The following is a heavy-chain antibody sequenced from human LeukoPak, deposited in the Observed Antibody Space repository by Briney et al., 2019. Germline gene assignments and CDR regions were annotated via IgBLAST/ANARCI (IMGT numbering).Heavy chain of an antibody. V-gene: IGHV3-74*01. D-gene: IGHD3-22*01. CDR2: INSDGSST. Sequence: PGGSLRLSCAASGFTFSSYWMHWVRQAPGKGLVWVSRINSDGSSTSYADSVKGRFTISRDNAKNTLYLQMNSQRAEDTAVYYCAREEVVVHFDYWGQGTLVTVSS. CDR3: AREEVVVHFDY. J-gene: IGHJ4*02. CDR1: GFTFSSYW.